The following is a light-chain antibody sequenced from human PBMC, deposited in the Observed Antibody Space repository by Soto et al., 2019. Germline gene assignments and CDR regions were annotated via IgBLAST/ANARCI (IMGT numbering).Light chain of an antibody. V-gene: IGKV1-5*01. CDR2: DAS. CDR3: QHYNTYSPGT. CDR1: QSIRTW. J-gene: IGKJ1*01. Sequence: DIQMTQSPSTLSASVGDIVTITCRASQSIRTWLACYQHKPGKAPKFLIYDASTWQSGVPSRFIGSGSGTEFTLTITSLQPDDFATYYCQHYNTYSPGTFGQGTKVDIK.